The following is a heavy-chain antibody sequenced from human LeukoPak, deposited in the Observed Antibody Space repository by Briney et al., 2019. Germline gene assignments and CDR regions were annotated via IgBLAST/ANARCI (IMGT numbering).Heavy chain of an antibody. Sequence: GGSLRLSCAASGFTISDNYMSWVRQAPGKGLEWVSVIYMNAGSTSYADSVRGRFTISRDNSKNTLYLQMNSLRAEDTAVYYCARVRAVGAPLDAFDIWGQGTMVTVSS. D-gene: IGHD1-26*01. V-gene: IGHV3-53*01. J-gene: IGHJ3*02. CDR3: ARVRAVGAPLDAFDI. CDR2: IYMNAGST. CDR1: GFTISDNY.